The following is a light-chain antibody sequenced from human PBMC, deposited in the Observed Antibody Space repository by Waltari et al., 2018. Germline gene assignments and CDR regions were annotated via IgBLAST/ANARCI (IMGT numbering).Light chain of an antibody. Sequence: EIVLTQSPATLSLSPGEKATLSCRASQRGIDYVALYQQKPGQAPMLLIYGSYNSATSIPARFSGSGSETDFTLTISRLEHEDFAVYYCQQRSNWRSTFGPGTRLEIK. CDR2: GSY. CDR1: QRGIDY. V-gene: IGKV3-11*01. CDR3: QQRSNWRST. J-gene: IGKJ5*01.